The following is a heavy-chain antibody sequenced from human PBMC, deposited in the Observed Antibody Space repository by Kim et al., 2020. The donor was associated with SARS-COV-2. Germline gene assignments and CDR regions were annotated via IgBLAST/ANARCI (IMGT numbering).Heavy chain of an antibody. Sequence: GGSLRLSCTTSGFTFTHDLMSGDRQPAEEVREFGGRLKSNPGVITRDYAAPVKGRFTISGDESKDTLYLKMNSLKTEDTAVYYCTVDKLEERQFADWGQGPLPNVSS. J-gene: IGHJ1*01. CDR2: LKSNPGVITR. CDR3: TVDKLEERQFAD. CDR1: GFTFTHDL. D-gene: IGHD5-12*01. V-gene: IGHV3-15*01.